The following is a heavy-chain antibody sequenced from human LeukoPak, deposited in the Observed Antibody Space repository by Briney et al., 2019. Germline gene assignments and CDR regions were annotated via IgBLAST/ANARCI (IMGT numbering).Heavy chain of an antibody. CDR1: GGSFSGYY. J-gene: IGHJ5*02. D-gene: IGHD6-19*01. CDR3: ARHWLRAGRGNWFDP. V-gene: IGHV4-34*01. Sequence: TSETLSLTCAVYGGSFSGYYWSWIRQPPGKGLEWIGEINHSGSTNYKPSLKSRVTISVDTSKNQFSLKLSSVTAADTAVYYCARHWLRAGRGNWFDPWGQGTLVTVSS. CDR2: INHSGST.